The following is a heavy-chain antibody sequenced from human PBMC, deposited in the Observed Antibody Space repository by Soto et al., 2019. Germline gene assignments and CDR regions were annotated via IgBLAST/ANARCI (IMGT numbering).Heavy chain of an antibody. Sequence: QVQLVESGGGVVQPGTSLRLSCAASGFTFSSYAMHWVRQAPGKGLEWVAVMSYDGSNKYYADSVKGRFTISRDNSKNTLYLQMTCLMSKHTAIYSAAREYDQGGPLAFWGQGTLVSFSS. CDR1: GFTFSSYA. V-gene: IGHV3-30-3*01. J-gene: IGHJ4*02. CDR2: MSYDGSNK. CDR3: AREYDQGGPLAF. D-gene: IGHD3-10*02.